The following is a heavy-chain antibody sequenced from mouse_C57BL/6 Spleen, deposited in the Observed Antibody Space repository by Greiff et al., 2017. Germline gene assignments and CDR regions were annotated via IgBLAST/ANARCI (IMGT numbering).Heavy chain of an antibody. Sequence: VQLQQPGAELVRPGSSVKLSCKASGYTFTSYWMHWVKQRPIQGLEWIGNIDPSDSETHYNQKFKDKATLTVDKSSSTAYMQLSSLTSEDSAVYYCARSYGYDEGLDYWGQGTTLTVSS. CDR2: IDPSDSET. V-gene: IGHV1-52*01. CDR1: GYTFTSYW. CDR3: ARSYGYDEGLDY. J-gene: IGHJ2*01. D-gene: IGHD2-2*01.